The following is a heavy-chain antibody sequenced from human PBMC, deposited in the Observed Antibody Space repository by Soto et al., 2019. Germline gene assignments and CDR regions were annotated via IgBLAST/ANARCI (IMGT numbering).Heavy chain of an antibody. CDR1: GGSISISSYY. V-gene: IGHV4-39*01. CDR3: ARHWSDYYYYMDV. J-gene: IGHJ6*03. Sequence: SETLSLTCTVSGGSISISSYYWGWIRQPPGKGLEWIGSIYYSGSTYYNPSLKSRVTISVDTSKNQFSLKLSSVTAADTAVYYCARHWSDYYYYMDVWGKGTTVTVS. CDR2: IYYSGST.